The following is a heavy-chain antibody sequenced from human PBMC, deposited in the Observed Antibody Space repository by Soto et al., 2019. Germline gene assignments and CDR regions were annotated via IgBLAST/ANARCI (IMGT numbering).Heavy chain of an antibody. J-gene: IGHJ6*02. Sequence: GGSLRLSCAASGFTFSSYGMHWVRQAPGKGLAWVALISYDGSNKFYANSVRGRFTISRDNSKNTLYLQLNSLRSEDTAVYYCAKDRWNDVPPTQYYYYYGIDVWGQGTTVTVSS. D-gene: IGHD1-1*01. V-gene: IGHV3-30*18. CDR3: AKDRWNDVPPTQYYYYYGIDV. CDR1: GFTFSSYG. CDR2: ISYDGSNK.